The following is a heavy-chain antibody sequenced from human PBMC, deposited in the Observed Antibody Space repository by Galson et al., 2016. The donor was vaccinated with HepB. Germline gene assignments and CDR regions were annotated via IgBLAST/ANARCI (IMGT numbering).Heavy chain of an antibody. CDR3: AKDLDIVVVPSAIDY. Sequence: SLRLSCAASGFTFSSYAMSWVRQAPGKGLEWVSGISGSGGSTYYADSVKGRFTISRDNSKNTLYLQMNSLRVEDTAVYYCAKDLDIVVVPSAIDYWGQGTLVTVSS. CDR2: ISGSGGST. CDR1: GFTFSSYA. V-gene: IGHV3-23*01. J-gene: IGHJ4*02. D-gene: IGHD2-2*01.